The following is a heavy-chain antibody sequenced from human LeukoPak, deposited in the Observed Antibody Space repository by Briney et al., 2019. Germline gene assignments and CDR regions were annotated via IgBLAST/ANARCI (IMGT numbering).Heavy chain of an antibody. CDR2: IKQDGSEK. Sequence: GGSLRLSCAASGFTFSSYWMSWVRQAPGKGLEWVANIKQDGSEKYYVDSVKGRFTISRDNAKNSMYMQMNSLRAEDTAVYYCAREDGDYVWGSYRGNWFDPWGQGTLVTVSS. CDR1: GFTFSSYW. J-gene: IGHJ5*02. V-gene: IGHV3-7*01. D-gene: IGHD3-16*02. CDR3: AREDGDYVWGSYRGNWFDP.